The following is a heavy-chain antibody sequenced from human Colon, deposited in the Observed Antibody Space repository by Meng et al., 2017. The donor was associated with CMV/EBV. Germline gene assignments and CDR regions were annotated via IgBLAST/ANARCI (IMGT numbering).Heavy chain of an antibody. D-gene: IGHD1-26*01. CDR3: LHSGNYYGDAFDI. CDR2: IYYSGST. CDR1: NGSISTSTYY. Sequence: SETLSLSCTVSNGSISTSTYYWGWIRQSPGKGLEWIGSIYYSGSTYYNPSLKSRVTISVDTSKNQFSLKLSSVTAADTAMYYGLHSGNYYGDAFDIWGQGTMVTVSS. J-gene: IGHJ3*02. V-gene: IGHV4-39*07.